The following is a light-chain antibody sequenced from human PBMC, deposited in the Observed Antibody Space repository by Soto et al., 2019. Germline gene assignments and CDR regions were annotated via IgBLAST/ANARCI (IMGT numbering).Light chain of an antibody. J-gene: IGKJ2*01. Sequence: EIVMTQSPATLSVSPGERATLSCRASQSVNSNLAWYQQKPGPAPSLLIYGASTRAPGVPAMFSGSGSGTEFTLTISSLPSEDFAVYYCQQYNTWPPYTFGQGTKLEIK. V-gene: IGKV3-15*01. CDR1: QSVNSN. CDR3: QQYNTWPPYT. CDR2: GAS.